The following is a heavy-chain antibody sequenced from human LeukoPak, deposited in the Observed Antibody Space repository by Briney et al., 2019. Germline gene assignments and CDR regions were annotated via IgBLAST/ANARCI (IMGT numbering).Heavy chain of an antibody. CDR2: IKHNGDEL. V-gene: IGHV3-7*01. Sequence: GGSLRLSCAAPGFTFSSYWMTWVRKAPGKGLEWVANIKHNGDELNYVDSVEDRFTISRDNAKNSLYLHMTSLRAEDTAVYYCARELRTFDSWGQGTLVTVSS. CDR3: ARELRTFDS. CDR1: GFTFSSYW. J-gene: IGHJ4*02. D-gene: IGHD3-16*01.